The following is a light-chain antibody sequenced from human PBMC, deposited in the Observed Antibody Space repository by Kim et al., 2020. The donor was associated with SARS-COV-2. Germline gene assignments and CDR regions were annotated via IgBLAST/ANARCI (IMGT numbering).Light chain of an antibody. J-gene: IGLJ2*01. CDR3: QVWHTGGDRVV. CDR2: YDT. CDR1: NIGDYR. V-gene: IGLV3-21*01. Sequence: PGQTARITWGGDNIGDYRVHWYQQKPGQAPLLVIYYDTDRPSGIPERFSGSNSGTTVTLTISSVEAGDEADYYCQVWHTGGDRVVFGGGTKLTVL.